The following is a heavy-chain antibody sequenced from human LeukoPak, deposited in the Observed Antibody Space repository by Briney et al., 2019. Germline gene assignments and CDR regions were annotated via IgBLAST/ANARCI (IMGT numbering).Heavy chain of an antibody. CDR3: AKPIVPSAISGAAFDI. J-gene: IGHJ3*02. V-gene: IGHV3-74*01. Sequence: GGSLRLSCAASGFTFSSYWMHWVRQAPGKGLVWVSRINSDGSSTSYADSVKGRFTISRDNSKNTVYLQMNSLRADDTAVYYCAKPIVPSAISGAAFDIWGQGTMVTVSS. CDR1: GFTFSSYW. CDR2: INSDGSST. D-gene: IGHD2-2*02.